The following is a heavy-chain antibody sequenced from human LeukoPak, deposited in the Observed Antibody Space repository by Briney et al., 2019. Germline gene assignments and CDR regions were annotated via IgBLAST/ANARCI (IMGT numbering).Heavy chain of an antibody. D-gene: IGHD3-16*01. CDR1: GYTFTSYD. J-gene: IGHJ4*02. CDR3: ASGGEGLYYFDY. V-gene: IGHV1-8*01. CDR2: MNPNSGNT. Sequence: ASVKVSCKASGYTFTSYDINWVRQATGQGLEWMGWMNPNSGNTGYAQKFQGRVTMTRNTSISTAYMELSSLRSEDPAVYYCASGGEGLYYFDYWGQGPLVTVSS.